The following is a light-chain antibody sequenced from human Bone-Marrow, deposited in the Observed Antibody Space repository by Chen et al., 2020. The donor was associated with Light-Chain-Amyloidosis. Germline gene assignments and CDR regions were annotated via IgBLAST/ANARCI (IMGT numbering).Light chain of an antibody. V-gene: IGLV6-57*01. CDR2: EDD. CDR3: QSYQGSSQGV. J-gene: IGLJ3*02. Sequence: NFMLTKPHSVPESPGKTVIISCTRSSGSIATNYVQWYLQRPGSSPATVIYEDDQRPSGVPDRFSGSIDRSSNSASLTISGMKTEDEAGYYCQSYQGSSQGVFGRGTKLTVL. CDR1: SGSIATNY.